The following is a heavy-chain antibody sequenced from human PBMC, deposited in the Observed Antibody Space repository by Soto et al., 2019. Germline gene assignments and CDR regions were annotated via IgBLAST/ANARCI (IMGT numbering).Heavy chain of an antibody. CDR2: IGRRSDI. CDR3: AREETAWPLAYGLDV. J-gene: IGHJ6*02. V-gene: IGHV3-21*01. D-gene: IGHD2-21*02. Sequence: PGGSLRLSCEASGFSFSTYSMHWVRHAPGKGLEWVSSIGRRSDIYYADSVKGRFTISRDNAKNSVSLQMNSLRDEDTAVYYCAREETAWPLAYGLDVWGQGTTVTVLL. CDR1: GFSFSTYS.